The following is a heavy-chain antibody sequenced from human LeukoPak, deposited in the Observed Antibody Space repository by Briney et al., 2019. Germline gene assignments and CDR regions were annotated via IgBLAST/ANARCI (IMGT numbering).Heavy chain of an antibody. D-gene: IGHD3-22*01. CDR1: GFTSIAYA. CDR2: ISGGGVTT. CDR3: AIKGLLQPNGNAFDI. Sequence: GGSLRLSCVGSGFTSIAYALTWARQAPGKGLEWVSGISGGGVTTYYADSVKGRFTISRDNSKNTLYLQMNSLRAEDTAVYYCAIKGLLQPNGNAFDIWGQGTMVTVSS. V-gene: IGHV3-23*01. J-gene: IGHJ3*02.